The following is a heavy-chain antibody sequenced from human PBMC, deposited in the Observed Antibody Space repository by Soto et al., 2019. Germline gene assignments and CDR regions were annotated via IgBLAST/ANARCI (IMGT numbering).Heavy chain of an antibody. CDR1: RDASTSYA. J-gene: IGHJ4*02. CDR2: IKAGNGNT. Sequence: SVKVSCTASRDASTSYARHWVRQSPVQRLEWMGWIKAGNGNTKYSQKFQGRVTITRDTSASTAYMEMRSMRSEDTAVYYCARAFVEYHGSGSYYPAFDYRGQGTLVTVYS. V-gene: IGHV1-3*01. D-gene: IGHD3-10*01. CDR3: ARAFVEYHGSGSYYPAFDY.